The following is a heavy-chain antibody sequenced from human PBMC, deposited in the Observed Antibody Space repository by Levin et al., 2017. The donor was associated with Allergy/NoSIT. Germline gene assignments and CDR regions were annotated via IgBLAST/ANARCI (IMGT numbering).Heavy chain of an antibody. Sequence: LSLTCAASGFQFSLYGMHWVRQAPGKGLEWVALIVFDGNDQYYADSVKGRFTISRDNSNNTLYLQMSSLRVNDTAIYYCAKRGYCNGNTWNSHDAIDVWGQGTLVIVSS. CDR2: IVFDGNDQ. J-gene: IGHJ3*01. V-gene: IGHV3-30*18. D-gene: IGHD2/OR15-2a*01. CDR3: AKRGYCNGNTWNSHDAIDV. CDR1: GFQFSLYG.